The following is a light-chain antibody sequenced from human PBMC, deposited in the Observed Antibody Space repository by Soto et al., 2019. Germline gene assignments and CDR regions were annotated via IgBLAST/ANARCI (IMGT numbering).Light chain of an antibody. CDR2: AAA. V-gene: IGKV1-6*02. Sequence: AIQMAQSPSSLSASVGDRVTITCRASQGIGNDVGWFQQKPGKAPKLLIYAAATLQSGVPSRFSGSRSGTDFTLTISSLQPEDFATYYCLQDYNYPLSLGGGTKVEIK. CDR3: LQDYNYPLS. CDR1: QGIGND. J-gene: IGKJ4*01.